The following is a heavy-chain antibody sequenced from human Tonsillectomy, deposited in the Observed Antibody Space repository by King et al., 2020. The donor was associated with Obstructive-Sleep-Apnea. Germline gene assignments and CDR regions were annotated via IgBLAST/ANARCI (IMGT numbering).Heavy chain of an antibody. CDR3: ARDIHTTGIIGELGKKNWFDP. Sequence: QLQESGPGLVKPSETLSLTCTVSGGSISSSSYYWGWIRQPPGKGLEWIGSIYYSGSTYYNPSLKSRVTISVDTSKNQFSLKLSSVTAADTAVYYCARDIHTTGIIGELGKKNWFDPWGQGTLVTVSS. J-gene: IGHJ5*02. D-gene: IGHD1-26*01. CDR1: GGSISSSSYY. CDR2: IYYSGST. V-gene: IGHV4-39*07.